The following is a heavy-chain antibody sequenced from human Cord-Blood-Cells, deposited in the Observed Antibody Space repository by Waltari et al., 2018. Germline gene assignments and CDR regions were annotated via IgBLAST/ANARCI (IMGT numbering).Heavy chain of an antibody. D-gene: IGHD2-2*01. CDR1: GYTFTGYY. V-gene: IGHV1-2*04. CDR3: ARSGYCSSTSCYSDY. Sequence: QVQLVQSGAEVKKPGASVKVSCKASGYTFTGYYMHWVRQAPGQGLEWMGWINPSSGGTNYAQKFQGWVTMTRDTSISTAYMELSRLRSDDTAVYYCARSGYCSSTSCYSDYWGQGTLVTVSS. CDR2: INPSSGGT. J-gene: IGHJ4*02.